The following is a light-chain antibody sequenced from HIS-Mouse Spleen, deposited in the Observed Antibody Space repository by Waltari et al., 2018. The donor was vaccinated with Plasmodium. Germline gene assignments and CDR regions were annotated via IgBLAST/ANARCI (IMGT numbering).Light chain of an antibody. J-gene: IGKJ4*01. Sequence: EIVLTQSPATLSLSPGERATLSCRASQSVSSYLAWYQQKPGQATRLLIYDADNRATGIPARFSGSGSGTDFTLTISSLEPEDFAVYYCQQRSNWPRVLTFGGGTKVEIK. V-gene: IGKV3-11*01. CDR1: QSVSSY. CDR2: DAD. CDR3: QQRSNWPRVLT.